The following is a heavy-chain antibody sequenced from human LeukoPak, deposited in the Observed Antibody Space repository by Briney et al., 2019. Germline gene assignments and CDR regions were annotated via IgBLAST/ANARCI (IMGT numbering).Heavy chain of an antibody. CDR2: ISGGGVTT. D-gene: IGHD3-22*01. V-gene: IGHV3-23*01. CDR1: GFTSIAYA. J-gene: IGHJ6*02. CDR3: ANAMSYYYDSSGYYDYYYGMDV. Sequence: PGGSLRLSCVGSGFTSIAYALTWARQAPGKGLEWVSGISGGGVTTYYADSVKGRFTISRDNSKNTLYLQMNSLRAEDTAVYYCANAMSYYYDSSGYYDYYYGMDVWGQGTTVTVSS.